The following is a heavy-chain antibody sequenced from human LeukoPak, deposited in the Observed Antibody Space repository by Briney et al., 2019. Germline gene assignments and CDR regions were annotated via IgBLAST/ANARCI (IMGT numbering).Heavy chain of an antibody. J-gene: IGHJ4*02. CDR2: ITGSGDAR. CDR1: GFTFDNHA. CDR3: AKDILTYYYGTSGYYFDY. D-gene: IGHD3-3*01. V-gene: IGHV3-23*01. Sequence: GGSLRLSCAASGFTFDNHAMTWARQAPGKGLEWVSVITGSGDARYYADSVKGRLTISRDNSKNTLHLQMNTLRVEDTALYYCAKDILTYYYGTSGYYFDYWGQGTLVTVSS.